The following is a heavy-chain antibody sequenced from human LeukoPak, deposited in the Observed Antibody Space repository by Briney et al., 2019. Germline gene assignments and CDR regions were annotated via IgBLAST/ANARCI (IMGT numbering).Heavy chain of an antibody. CDR1: GFTFGDYA. V-gene: IGHV3-49*04. CDR2: IRSKAFGETA. Sequence: GGSLRLSCTVSGFTFGDYAVNWVRQAPGKGLEWVGFIRSKAFGETAEYAASVKGRFTISRDDSKSIAYLQMNSLKTEDTAVYYCTRDRGSSTLGDYWGQGTLVTVSS. CDR3: TRDRGSSTLGDY. J-gene: IGHJ4*02. D-gene: IGHD7-27*01.